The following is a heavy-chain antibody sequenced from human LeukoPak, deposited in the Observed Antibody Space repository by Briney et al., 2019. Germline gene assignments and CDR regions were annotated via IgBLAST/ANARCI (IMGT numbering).Heavy chain of an antibody. J-gene: IGHJ6*04. V-gene: IGHV3-21*01. CDR1: GFTFSSCS. D-gene: IGHD3-9*01. CDR2: ISSSSSYI. Sequence: GGSLRLSCAASGFTFSSCSMNWVRQAPGKGLEWVSSISSSSSYIYYADSVKGRFTISRDNAKNSLYLQMNSLRAEDTAVYYCARRLDYDILTGYYMDVWGKGTTVTVSS. CDR3: ARRLDYDILTGYYMDV.